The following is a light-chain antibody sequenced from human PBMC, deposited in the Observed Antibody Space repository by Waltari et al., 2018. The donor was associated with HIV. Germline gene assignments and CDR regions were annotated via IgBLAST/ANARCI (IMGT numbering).Light chain of an antibody. CDR2: DHN. CDR1: GRDVGLNS. V-gene: IGLV1-51*01. Sequence: QSVLTQPPSVSAAPGQRVTISCSGSGRDVGLNSNSWYQQVPGAAPTVLISDHNLRPHVIPYRFSARCSASKPATSATLHTAGLQVGDEADYYCGVWDKCLTPFVFGRGTKVAVL. CDR3: GVWDKCLTPFV. J-gene: IGLJ1*01.